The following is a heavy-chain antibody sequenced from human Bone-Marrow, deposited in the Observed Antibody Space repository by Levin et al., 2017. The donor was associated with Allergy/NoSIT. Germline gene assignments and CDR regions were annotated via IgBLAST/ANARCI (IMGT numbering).Heavy chain of an antibody. CDR2: FDPRNGET. CDR3: ASDRWDRLRGTYHSGLDV. D-gene: IGHD1-26*01. J-gene: IGHJ6*02. V-gene: IGHV1-24*01. CDR1: GYILSELS. Sequence: VASVKVSCKVSGYILSELSIHWVRQAPGKGLEWMGSFDPRNGETLYAQKFQARFIMTEDTSRDTAYMDLSSLRCDDTAVYFCASDRWDRLRGTYHSGLDVWGQGTTVIVAS.